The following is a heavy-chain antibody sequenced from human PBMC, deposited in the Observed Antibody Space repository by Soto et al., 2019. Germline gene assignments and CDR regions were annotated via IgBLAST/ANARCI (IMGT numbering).Heavy chain of an antibody. J-gene: IGHJ4*02. V-gene: IGHV3-33*01. D-gene: IGHD2-21*01. CDR1: GFTFGTYG. CDR2: IWYDGSVK. Sequence: QPGGSLRLSCAASGFTFGTYGMHWVRQAPGKGLEWVAGIWYDGSVKTYADSVKGRFSISRDNSQNTVYLQMNTLRAGDTAVYYCARADCGGQCPCDYWGQGALVTVSS. CDR3: ARADCGGQCPCDY.